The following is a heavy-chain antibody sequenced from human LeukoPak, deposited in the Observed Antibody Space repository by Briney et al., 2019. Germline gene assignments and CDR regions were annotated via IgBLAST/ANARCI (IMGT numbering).Heavy chain of an antibody. CDR3: ARKVSSSWYYFDY. Sequence: GGSLRLSCAASGFTFSSYAMSWVRQAPGEGLEWVSYISSSSSYIYYADSVKGRFTISRDNAKNSLYLQMNSLRAEDTAVYYCARKVSSSWYYFDYWGQGTLVTVSS. V-gene: IGHV3-21*01. J-gene: IGHJ4*02. CDR2: ISSSSSYI. CDR1: GFTFSSYA. D-gene: IGHD6-13*01.